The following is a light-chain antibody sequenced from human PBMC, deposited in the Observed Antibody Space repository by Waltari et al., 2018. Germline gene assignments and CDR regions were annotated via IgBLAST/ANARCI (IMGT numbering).Light chain of an antibody. CDR1: SSDVGGYDY. Sequence: QSALTQPRSVSGSPGQAVAIPCAGTSSDVGGYDYVSWYQQHPGQAPKLMIYDVTKRPSGVPDRFSGSKSANTASLTISGLQAEDEADYYCCSYAGSYTWVFGAGTKLTVL. CDR2: DVT. V-gene: IGLV2-11*01. CDR3: CSYAGSYTWV. J-gene: IGLJ3*02.